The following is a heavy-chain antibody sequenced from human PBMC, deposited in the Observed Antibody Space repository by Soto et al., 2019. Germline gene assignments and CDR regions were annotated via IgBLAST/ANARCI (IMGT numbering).Heavy chain of an antibody. J-gene: IGHJ5*02. CDR1: GFTFSNYA. Sequence: PGGSLRLSCAASGFTFSNYAITWVRQAPGKGLQWVSIISGSGDTSYYADSVKGRFTISRDNARNTLYMQINRLRAEDTAKYYRASRVAAIKRGVPWGQGALVTVSS. V-gene: IGHV3-23*01. CDR2: ISGSGDTS. CDR3: ASRVAAIKRGVP. D-gene: IGHD5-12*01.